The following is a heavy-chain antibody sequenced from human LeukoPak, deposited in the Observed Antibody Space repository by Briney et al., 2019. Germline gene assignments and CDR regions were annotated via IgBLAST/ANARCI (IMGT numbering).Heavy chain of an antibody. Sequence: GGSLRLSCAASGFTFSSYGMHWVRQAPGKGLEWVAVISYDGSNKYYADSVKGRFTISRDNSKNTLYLQMNSLRAEDTAVYYCARRRGSYCYDYWGQGTLVTVSS. CDR1: GFTFSSYG. J-gene: IGHJ4*02. CDR3: ARRRGSYCYDY. CDR2: ISYDGSNK. V-gene: IGHV3-30*03. D-gene: IGHD1-26*01.